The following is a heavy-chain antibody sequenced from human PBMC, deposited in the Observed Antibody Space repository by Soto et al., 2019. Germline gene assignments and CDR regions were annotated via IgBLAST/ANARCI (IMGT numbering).Heavy chain of an antibody. CDR1: GFTFSTYG. V-gene: IGHV3-30*18. Sequence: QVQLVESGGGVVQPGRSLRLSCVASGFTFSTYGMHWVRQAPGKGLECVAVISYDGINKYYADSVKGRLTISRDNSKNTVYLQMNSLRGEDTAVYYCAKGQHCSTTSCYFYHYGMDVWGQGTTVAVSS. CDR2: ISYDGINK. CDR3: AKGQHCSTTSCYFYHYGMDV. D-gene: IGHD2-2*01. J-gene: IGHJ6*02.